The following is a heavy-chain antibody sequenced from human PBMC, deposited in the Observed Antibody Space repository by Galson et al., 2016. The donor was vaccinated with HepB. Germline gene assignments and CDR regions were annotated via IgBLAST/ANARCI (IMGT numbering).Heavy chain of an antibody. V-gene: IGHV3-9*01. J-gene: IGHJ3*02. CDR3: VXNRHSDPFXXHI. Sequence: SLXXXCAASGXXFEXXXMHXXXQAXXKGXXXVSXXNWNRDXXGYAXXVKXLFNISRDNAKNSLYLEMXSLETGDTALYYCVXNRHSDPFXXHIWGQGTMV. D-gene: IGHD2-21*02. CDR1: GXXFEXXX. CDR2: XNWNRDXX.